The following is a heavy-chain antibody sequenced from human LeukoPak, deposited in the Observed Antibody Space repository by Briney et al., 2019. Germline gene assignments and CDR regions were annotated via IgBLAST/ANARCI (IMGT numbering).Heavy chain of an antibody. J-gene: IGHJ4*02. Sequence: GGSLRLSCAASGFTFSSYGIHWVRQAPGKGLEWVAFIRYDGSNKYYADSVKGRFTISRDNSKNTLFLKMGSLRADDMRVYYCARWGSTSCYDYWGQGTLVTVSS. CDR2: IRYDGSNK. CDR1: GFTFSSYG. D-gene: IGHD2-2*01. CDR3: ARWGSTSCYDY. V-gene: IGHV3-30*02.